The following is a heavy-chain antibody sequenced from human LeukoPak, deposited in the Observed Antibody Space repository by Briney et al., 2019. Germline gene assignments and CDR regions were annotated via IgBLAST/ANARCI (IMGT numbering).Heavy chain of an antibody. V-gene: IGHV1-69*13. Sequence: GASVKVSCKASGGTFSSYAISWVRQAPGQGLERMGGIIPIFGTANYAQKFQGRVTITADESTSTAYMELSSLRSEDTAVYYCARVVGARGGVFDYWGQGTLVTVSS. D-gene: IGHD1-26*01. CDR3: ARVVGARGGVFDY. J-gene: IGHJ4*02. CDR2: IIPIFGTA. CDR1: GGTFSSYA.